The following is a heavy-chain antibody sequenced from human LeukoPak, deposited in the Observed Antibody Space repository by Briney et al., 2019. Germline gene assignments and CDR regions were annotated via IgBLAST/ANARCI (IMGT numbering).Heavy chain of an antibody. Sequence: PGGSLRLSCAVSGFIFSDYGMSWVRQAPGKGLESVSVISTSGSSTYYADSVKGRFTISRDNSKNTLFLQMNSLRAEDTAVYYCARGWASEAFDYWGQGTLVTVSS. CDR3: ARGWASEAFDY. CDR2: ISTSGSST. D-gene: IGHD3-16*01. CDR1: GFIFSDYG. J-gene: IGHJ4*02. V-gene: IGHV3-23*01.